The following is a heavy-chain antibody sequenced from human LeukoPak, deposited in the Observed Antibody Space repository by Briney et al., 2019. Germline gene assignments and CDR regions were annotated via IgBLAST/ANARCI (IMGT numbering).Heavy chain of an antibody. CDR3: ARDSGSYGRRGGFDY. D-gene: IGHD1-26*01. V-gene: IGHV3-20*04. CDR2: INWNGGST. J-gene: IGHJ4*02. Sequence: GGSLCLSCAPSLFTSDDYGTSWVRHAPGQGLGWVSGINWNGGSTGYPDSVQGRFTISRDNAKNSLYLQMNSLRAEDTALYYCARDSGSYGRRGGFDYWGQGTLVTVSS. CDR1: LFTSDDYG.